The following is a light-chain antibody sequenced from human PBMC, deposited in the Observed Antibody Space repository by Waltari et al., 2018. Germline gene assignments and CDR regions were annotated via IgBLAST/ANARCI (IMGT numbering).Light chain of an antibody. CDR2: DVS. J-gene: IGLJ3*02. V-gene: IGLV2-11*01. CDR1: RSSVCGYNY. CDR3: CSYAGSNSWV. Sequence: QSALTQPPSVFGSPGQPVTIPCTGTRSSVCGYNYVTCYQHHPGKAPKLIIYDVSKRPSGVPDRFSGSKSGNTASLTISGLQAEDEADYYCCSYAGSNSWVFGGGTKLTVL.